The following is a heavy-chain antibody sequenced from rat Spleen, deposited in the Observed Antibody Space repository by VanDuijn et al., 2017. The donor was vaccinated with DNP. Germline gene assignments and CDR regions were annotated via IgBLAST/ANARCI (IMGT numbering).Heavy chain of an antibody. J-gene: IGHJ2*01. CDR2: VWIGGST. CDR3: ARDGQWDYLDY. CDR1: GFSLTNHH. Sequence: QVQLKESGPGLVQSSQTLSLACTVSGFSLTNHHVHWVRQSSGNGLEWMGVVWIGGSTEYSLTLKSRLSITRDTSKNQVFLKMNSLQTEDTATYYCARDGQWDYLDYWGQGVTVTVSS. D-gene: IGHD1-1*01. V-gene: IGHV2-43*01.